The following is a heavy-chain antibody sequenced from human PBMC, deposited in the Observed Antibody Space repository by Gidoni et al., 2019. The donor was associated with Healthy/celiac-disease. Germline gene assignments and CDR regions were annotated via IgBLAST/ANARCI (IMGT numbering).Heavy chain of an antibody. CDR3: ARESRELSYFDY. J-gene: IGHJ4*02. Sequence: QVQLQESGPGLVKPSQTLSLTCPVSGGSISSGGYYWSWIRQHPGKGLEWIGYIYYSGSTYYNPSLKSRVTISVDTSKNKFSLKLSSVTAADTAVYYCARESRELSYFDYWGQGTLVTVSS. V-gene: IGHV4-31*03. CDR1: GGSISSGGYY. D-gene: IGHD3-16*02. CDR2: IYYSGST.